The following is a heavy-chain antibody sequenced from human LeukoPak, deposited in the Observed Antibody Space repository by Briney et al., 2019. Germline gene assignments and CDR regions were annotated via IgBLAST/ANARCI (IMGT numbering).Heavy chain of an antibody. Sequence: GGSLRLSCAASGFTFSSYAMSWVRQAPGKGLEWASGISGSGGGTHYADSVKGRFTISRDNSKNTLDLQMNRLRAEDTAVYYFAKVWIDYFDYWGQETLVTVSS. V-gene: IGHV3-23*01. CDR3: AKVWIDYFDY. CDR1: GFTFSSYA. J-gene: IGHJ4*02. D-gene: IGHD3-3*01. CDR2: ISGSGGGT.